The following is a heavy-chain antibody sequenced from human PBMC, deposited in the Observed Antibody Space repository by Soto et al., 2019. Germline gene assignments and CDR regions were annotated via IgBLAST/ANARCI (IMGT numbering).Heavy chain of an antibody. CDR2: IYPGDHET. J-gene: IGHJ4*02. CDR3: ARSPRSSAYFDY. D-gene: IGHD6-13*01. V-gene: IGHV5-51*01. CDR1: GYTFSNFW. Sequence: GESLKICCQCSGYTFSNFWIGWVRQLPGQGLEWMGIIYPGDHETRYSPSFRDKVTISADKSINTAYLQWNRLAASDTAFYFCARSPRSSAYFDYWGQGALVTVSS.